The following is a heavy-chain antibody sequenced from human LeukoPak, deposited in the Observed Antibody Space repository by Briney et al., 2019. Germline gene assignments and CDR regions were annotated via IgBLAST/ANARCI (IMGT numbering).Heavy chain of an antibody. V-gene: IGHV2-5*02. D-gene: IGHD3-22*01. CDR1: GFSLNTREVG. Sequence: GPTLVNPTQTLTLTCTFSGFSLNTREVGMGWIRQPPGRALEWFALIYWDDDRRHSPSLKSRLTITKDTSKNQVVLTMTNMDPVDTATYLCGHRKNYYDSSVFDNWGQGTLVTVSS. CDR3: GHRKNYYDSSVFDN. J-gene: IGHJ4*01. CDR2: IYWDDDR.